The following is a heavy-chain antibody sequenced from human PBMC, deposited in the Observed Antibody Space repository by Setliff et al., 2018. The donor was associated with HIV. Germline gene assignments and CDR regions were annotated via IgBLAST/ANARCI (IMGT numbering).Heavy chain of an antibody. V-gene: IGHV4-39*01. D-gene: IGHD2-2*01. Sequence: PSETLSLTCTVSGDSISRRIYYWGWIRQPPGKGLEWIGNFYYSGSSHYNPSLKSRVTISVDTSKNQFSLKLISVSAADTAVYYCAKLLPAADMAREIDSWGQGTRVTSPQ. J-gene: IGHJ4*02. CDR3: AKLLPAADMAREIDS. CDR1: GDSISRRIYY. CDR2: FYYSGSS.